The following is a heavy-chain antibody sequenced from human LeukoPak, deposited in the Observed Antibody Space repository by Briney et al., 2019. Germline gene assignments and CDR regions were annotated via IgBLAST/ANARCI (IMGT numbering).Heavy chain of an antibody. CDR2: IYYSGST. J-gene: IGHJ6*03. V-gene: IGHV4-39*01. Sequence: SETLSLTCTVSGGSISSSSYYWGRILQPPGKGLEWIGSIYYSGSTYYNPSLKSRVTISVDTSKNQFSLKLSSVTAADTAVYYCASRGYYMDVWGKGTTVTVSS. CDR1: GGSISSSSYY. D-gene: IGHD3-10*01. CDR3: ASRGYYMDV.